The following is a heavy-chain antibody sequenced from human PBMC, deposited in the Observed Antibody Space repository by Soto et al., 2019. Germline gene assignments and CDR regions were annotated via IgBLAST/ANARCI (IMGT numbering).Heavy chain of an antibody. D-gene: IGHD3-16*01. CDR3: ASNYAYAESYYCYGIDV. CDR2: ISVRGVT. V-gene: IGHV3-23*01. J-gene: IGHJ6*02. CDR1: GFIFSSYA. Sequence: AGGSLRLSCAASGFIFSSYAMSWVRHAPGKGLEWVPVISVRGVTFTSGAVKDRFTISRDNSKNTLHLEMNSLRVDDTAVYYCASNYAYAESYYCYGIDVWGQGTTVTVSS.